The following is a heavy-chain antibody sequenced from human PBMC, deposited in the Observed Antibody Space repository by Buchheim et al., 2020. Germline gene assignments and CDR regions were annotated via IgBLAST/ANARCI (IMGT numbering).Heavy chain of an antibody. CDR3: AAFSSSGL. CDR2: ITASGSST. D-gene: IGHD3-10*01. V-gene: IGHV3-23*01. J-gene: IGHJ4*02. CDR1: GFTFSTYG. Sequence: EVLLLESGGDLVQPGGSLRLSCAVSGFTFSTYGMSWVRQAPGKGLEWLSGITASGSSTYYADSVKGRFTISRYNSMNPLYLQMRSLRVEDTAVYYCAAFSSSGLWGQGTL.